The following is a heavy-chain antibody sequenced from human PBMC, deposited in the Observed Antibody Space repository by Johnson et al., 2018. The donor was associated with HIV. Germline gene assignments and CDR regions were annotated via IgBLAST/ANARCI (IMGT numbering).Heavy chain of an antibody. V-gene: IGHV3-30*02. CDR2: IWYDGSNK. CDR1: GFTFSSYG. CDR3: AKDGIDRERIRYFDWLLLNAFDI. Sequence: QVQLVESGGGVVQPGGSLRLSCAASGFTFSSYGMHWVRQAPGKGLEWVAVIWYDGSNKYYADSVKGRFTISRDNSKNTLYLQMNSLRAEDTAVYYCAKDGIDRERIRYFDWLLLNAFDIWGQGTMVTVSS. J-gene: IGHJ3*02. D-gene: IGHD3-9*01.